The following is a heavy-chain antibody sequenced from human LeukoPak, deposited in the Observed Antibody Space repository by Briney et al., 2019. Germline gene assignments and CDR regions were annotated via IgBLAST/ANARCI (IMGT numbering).Heavy chain of an antibody. V-gene: IGHV3-13*04. D-gene: IGHD6-13*01. Sequence: GGSLRLSCAASGFTFSNYDMLWVRQVTGKGLEWVSAINTAGDTCYPGSLKGRFTVSRDNSKNTLHLQMNSLRTEDTAIYYCAKDPHSSNWYYFEYWGQGTLVTVSS. CDR3: AKDPHSSNWYYFEY. J-gene: IGHJ4*02. CDR1: GFTFSNYD. CDR2: INTAGDT.